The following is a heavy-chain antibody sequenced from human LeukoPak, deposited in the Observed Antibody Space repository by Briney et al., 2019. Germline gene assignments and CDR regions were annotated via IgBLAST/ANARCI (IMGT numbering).Heavy chain of an antibody. J-gene: IGHJ4*02. Sequence: GGSLRLSCATSGFTFTDYWMTWVRQAPGKGLEWVANIKQDGSVKYYVDSVKGRFTISRDSAQNSLYLQMNSLRAEDTAVYYCARDEPDYWGQGTLVTVSS. CDR1: GFTFTDYW. CDR2: IKQDGSVK. CDR3: ARDEPDY. V-gene: IGHV3-7*01.